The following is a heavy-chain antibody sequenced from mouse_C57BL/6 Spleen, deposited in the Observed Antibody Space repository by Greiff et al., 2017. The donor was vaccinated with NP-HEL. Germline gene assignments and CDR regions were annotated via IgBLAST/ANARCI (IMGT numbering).Heavy chain of an antibody. V-gene: IGHV1-7*01. J-gene: IGHJ3*01. CDR2: INPSSGYT. Sequence: QVQLQPSGAELAKPGASVKLSCTASGYTFTSYWMHWVQQRPGQGLEWIGYINPSSGYTKYNQKFKDKAPLTADKSSSTAYMQLSSLTYEDYAGYYCARPYYSNSWFAYWGQGTLVTVSA. CDR1: GYTFTSYW. D-gene: IGHD2-5*01. CDR3: ARPYYSNSWFAY.